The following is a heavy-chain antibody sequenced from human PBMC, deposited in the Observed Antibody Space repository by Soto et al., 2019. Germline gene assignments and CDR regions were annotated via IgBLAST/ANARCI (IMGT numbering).Heavy chain of an antibody. CDR2: INRDGSTT. CDR1: GFTFSSYW. Sequence: GGSLRLSCAASGFTFSSYWMNWVRQAPGEGLVWVARINRDGSTTTYADSVKGRFTISRDNAKNTLYLQMNSLRAEDTAVYYCARDNEYSSGRSLGRDAFDIWGQGTMVTVSS. J-gene: IGHJ3*02. CDR3: ARDNEYSSGRSLGRDAFDI. D-gene: IGHD6-19*01. V-gene: IGHV3-74*03.